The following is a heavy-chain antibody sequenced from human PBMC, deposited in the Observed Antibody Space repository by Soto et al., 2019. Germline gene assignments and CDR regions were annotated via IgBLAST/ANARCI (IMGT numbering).Heavy chain of an antibody. Sequence: SETLSLTCTVSGGSISSSISFWAWIRQPPGKGLEWIGNVYYSGTTYYNPSLKGRVTVSMDTSKNQFSLKLSSVTAADTAVYYCASLAAAGTNWFDPWGQGTLVTVSS. CDR1: GGSISSSISF. J-gene: IGHJ5*02. D-gene: IGHD6-13*01. CDR3: ASLAAAGTNWFDP. V-gene: IGHV4-39*07. CDR2: VYYSGTT.